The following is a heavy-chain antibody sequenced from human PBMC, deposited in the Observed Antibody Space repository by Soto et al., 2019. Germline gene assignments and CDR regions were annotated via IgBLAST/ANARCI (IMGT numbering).Heavy chain of an antibody. CDR2: ISSSSSTI. Sequence: VQLVESGGGLVQPGGSLRLSCAASGFTFSSYSMNWVRQAPGKGLEWVSYISSSSSTIYYADSVKGRFTISRDNAKNSLYLQMNSLRDEDTAVYYCATLYSSSRYNWFDPWGQGTLVTVSS. CDR3: ATLYSSSRYNWFDP. D-gene: IGHD6-13*01. J-gene: IGHJ5*02. CDR1: GFTFSSYS. V-gene: IGHV3-48*02.